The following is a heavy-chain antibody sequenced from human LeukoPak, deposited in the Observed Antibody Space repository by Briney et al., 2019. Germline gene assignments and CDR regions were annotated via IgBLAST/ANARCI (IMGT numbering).Heavy chain of an antibody. D-gene: IGHD1-26*01. CDR1: GYSFTSFG. CDR3: PTRYRGSHYYYMDV. CDR2: INTNTGNP. J-gene: IGHJ6*03. Sequence: ASVKVSCKASGYSFTSFGMNWERQAPGQGLEWLGWINTNTGNPTYGQGFTGRFVFSMDTSVSTAYLQSSSLKAEDTAVYYCPTRYRGSHYYYMDVWGKGTTVIVSS. V-gene: IGHV7-4-1*02.